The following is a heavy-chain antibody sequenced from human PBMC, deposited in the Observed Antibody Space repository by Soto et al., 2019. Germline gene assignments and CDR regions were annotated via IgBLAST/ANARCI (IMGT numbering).Heavy chain of an antibody. CDR1: GVNFGAYA. Sequence: GSLRLSCSAAGVNFGAYAMSWVRQPPGKGLEWVGFIRRKAYGGTTDYAASVKGRFTISRDDSKSIAYLQMNSLRAEDTAVYYCVRDGSSGWHFDYWGQGTLVTVSS. V-gene: IGHV3-49*04. D-gene: IGHD6-19*01. CDR3: VRDGSSGWHFDY. CDR2: IRRKAYGGTT. J-gene: IGHJ4*02.